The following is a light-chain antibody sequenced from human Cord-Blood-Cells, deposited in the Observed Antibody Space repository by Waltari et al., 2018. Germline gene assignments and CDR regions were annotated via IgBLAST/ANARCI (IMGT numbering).Light chain of an antibody. CDR3: NSRESSGKRV. J-gene: IGLJ2*01. CDR1: SLSSYY. CDR2: GKN. V-gene: IGLV3-19*01. Sequence: SSELTQDPAVSVAFGQPVWIPCQGDSLSSYYARWYKQKPGQAPVLFIYGKNTRPSGSPGRFSGSSSRNTASLATTGAQAEDEADYYCNSRESSGKRVFGGGTKLTVL.